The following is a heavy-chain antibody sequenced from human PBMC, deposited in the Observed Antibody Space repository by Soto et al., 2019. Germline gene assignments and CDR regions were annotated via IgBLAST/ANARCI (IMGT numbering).Heavy chain of an antibody. D-gene: IGHD6-19*01. CDR3: VKDRSLAVADKYYFDY. Sequence: GALRGSCSASGFTCSDYGMHWVRQAPGKGLEFVSAIKSRGDSTYYADSVKGRFTISRDNSENTLYLQMSSLRPDDTAVYYCVKDRSLAVADKYYFDYWGQGTLVTVSS. CDR1: GFTCSDYG. V-gene: IGHV3-64D*08. CDR2: IKSRGDST. J-gene: IGHJ4*02.